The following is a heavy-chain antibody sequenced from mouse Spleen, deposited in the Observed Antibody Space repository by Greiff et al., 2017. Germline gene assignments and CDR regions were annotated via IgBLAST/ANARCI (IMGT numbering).Heavy chain of an antibody. CDR3: AVPYGNNEDYYAMDY. D-gene: IGHD2-1*01. Sequence: QVQLQQSGAELVRPGTSVKVSCKASGYAFTNYLIEWVKQRPGQGLEWIGVINPGSGGTNYNEKFKGKATLTADKSSSTAYMQLSSLTSEDSAVYFCAVPYGNNEDYYAMDYWGQGTSVTVSS. V-gene: IGHV1-54*01. CDR2: INPGSGGT. CDR1: GYAFTNYL. J-gene: IGHJ4*01.